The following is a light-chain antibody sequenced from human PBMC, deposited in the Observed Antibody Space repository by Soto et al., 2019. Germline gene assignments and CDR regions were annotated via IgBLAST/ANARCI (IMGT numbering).Light chain of an antibody. CDR1: SGHSTYI. J-gene: IGLJ3*02. CDR2: LDRSGSY. V-gene: IGLV4-60*02. Sequence: QLVLTESSSASASLGSSVKLTCILSSGHSTYIIAWHQQQPGKAPRFLMTLDRSGSYNRGSGVPDRFSGSSSGADRYLTISNLQFEDEGDYYCETWYSNTHKVFGGGTKLTVL. CDR3: ETWYSNTHKV.